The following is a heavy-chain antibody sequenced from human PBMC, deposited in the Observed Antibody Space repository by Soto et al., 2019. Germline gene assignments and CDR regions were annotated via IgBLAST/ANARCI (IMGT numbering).Heavy chain of an antibody. D-gene: IGHD6-13*01. CDR1: GFTFRSFT. CDR3: TRDASRDSSARGWFDP. J-gene: IGHJ5*02. CDR2: ISSNSAYI. V-gene: IGHV3-21*01. Sequence: GGSLRLSXAASGFTFRSFTMNWVRQAPGKGLEWVSTISSNSAYIYYTDALRGRFTISRDNAKNSLHLQMNSLRAEDTAVYYCTRDASRDSSARGWFDPWGPGTLVTVS.